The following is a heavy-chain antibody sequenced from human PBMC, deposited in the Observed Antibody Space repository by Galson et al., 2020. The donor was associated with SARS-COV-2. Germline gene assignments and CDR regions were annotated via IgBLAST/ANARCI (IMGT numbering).Heavy chain of an antibody. CDR3: SRLSVSYNTAWYYFDS. V-gene: IGHV2-70*04. CDR2: LHWHDDK. D-gene: IGHD6-19*01. CDR1: GFPLSTSEMR. J-gene: IGHJ4*02. Sequence: SGPTLVKPPEPLTLNCTLPGFPLSTSEMRMTWIHQPPGKPLERHARLHWHDDKFYSTSLRTRLTISKDTSKNQVFLTMTNMAPEDTGTYYCSRLSVSYNTAWYYFDSWGQGALVTVSS.